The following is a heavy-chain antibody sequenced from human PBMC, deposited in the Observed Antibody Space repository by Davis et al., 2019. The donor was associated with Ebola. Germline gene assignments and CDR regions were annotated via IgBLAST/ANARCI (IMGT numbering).Heavy chain of an antibody. CDR3: ASGYSGFKTFDY. V-gene: IGHV4-59*01. D-gene: IGHD5-12*01. J-gene: IGHJ4*02. CDR2: IYYSGST. Sequence: SETLSLTCTVSGGSISSYYWSWIRQPPGKGLEWIGYIYYSGSTNYNPSLKSRVTISVDTSKNQLSLKLSYVTAADTAVYFCASGYSGFKTFDYWGQGTLVTVSS. CDR1: GGSISSYY.